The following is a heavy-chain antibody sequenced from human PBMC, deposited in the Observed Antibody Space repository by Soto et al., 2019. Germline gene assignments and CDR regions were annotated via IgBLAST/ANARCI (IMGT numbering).Heavy chain of an antibody. CDR2: IYYNRQT. D-gene: IGHD3-3*01. CDR1: GASISSSY. V-gene: IGHV4-59*01. CDR3: ARESDWSGYFVH. J-gene: IGHJ4*02. Sequence: SATLSLTCTVSGASISSSYWSWIRQTPEKTLEWIGYIYYNRQTDYNPSLKSRLTISVDTSKSQVSLKLTSVAAADTAVYYCARESDWSGYFVHWGQGSPVTVSS.